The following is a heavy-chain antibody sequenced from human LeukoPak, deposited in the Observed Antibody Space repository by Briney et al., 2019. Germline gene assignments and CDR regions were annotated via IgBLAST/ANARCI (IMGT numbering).Heavy chain of an antibody. CDR3: AKDMNSYGSGSSYNPWGPFDS. J-gene: IGHJ4*02. V-gene: IGHV3-9*01. Sequence: PGGSLRLSCAASGFTFDNYAMHSVRQAPGKGLEWVSGIAWNSGNTGFADSVKGRFTISRDNAENSLYLQMNSLTPEDTAFYFCAKDMNSYGSGSSYNPWGPFDSWGQGTLVTVSS. CDR1: GFTFDNYA. CDR2: IAWNSGNT. D-gene: IGHD3-10*01.